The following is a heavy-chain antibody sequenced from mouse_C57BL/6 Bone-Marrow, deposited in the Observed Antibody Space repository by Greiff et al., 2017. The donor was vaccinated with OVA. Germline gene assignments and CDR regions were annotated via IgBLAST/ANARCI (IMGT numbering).Heavy chain of an antibody. Sequence: VQLQQSGPELVKPGASVKISCKASGYAFSSSWMNWVKQRPGKGLEWIGRIYPGDGDTNYNGKFKGKATLTADKSSSTAYMQLSSLTSEDSAVYFCATITTVVATDPWFAYWGQGTLVTVSA. CDR3: ATITTVVATDPWFAY. J-gene: IGHJ3*01. V-gene: IGHV1-82*01. CDR1: GYAFSSSW. D-gene: IGHD1-1*01. CDR2: IYPGDGDT.